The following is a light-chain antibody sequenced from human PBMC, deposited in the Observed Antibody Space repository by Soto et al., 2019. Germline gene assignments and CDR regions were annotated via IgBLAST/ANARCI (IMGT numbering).Light chain of an antibody. CDR2: AAS. CDR3: QQYYSSPYT. Sequence: DIQMTQSPSSLSASIGDRVTITCRASQSVTSHLNWYQQKFGETPKLLMYAASNLQGGVPSRFSGSGSGTDFTLTISSLQPEDFATYYCQQYYSSPYTFGQGTTLEV. V-gene: IGKV1-39*01. J-gene: IGKJ2*01. CDR1: QSVTSH.